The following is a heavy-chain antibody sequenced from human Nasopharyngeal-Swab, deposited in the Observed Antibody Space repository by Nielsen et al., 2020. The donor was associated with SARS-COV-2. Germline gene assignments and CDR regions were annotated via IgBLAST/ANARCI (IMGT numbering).Heavy chain of an antibody. CDR1: GGSISSYY. CDR3: ARGSGYYDSSGYSDY. V-gene: IGHV4-59*13. Sequence: SETLSLTCTVSGGSISSYYWSWIRQPPGKGLEWIGYIYYSGSTNYNPSLKSRVTISVDTSNNQFSLKLSSVTAADTAVYYCARGSGYYDSSGYSDYWGQGTLVTVSS. CDR2: IYYSGST. D-gene: IGHD3-22*01. J-gene: IGHJ4*02.